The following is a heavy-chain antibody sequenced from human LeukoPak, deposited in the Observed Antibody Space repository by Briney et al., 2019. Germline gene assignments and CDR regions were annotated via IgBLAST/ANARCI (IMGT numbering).Heavy chain of an antibody. Sequence: PSETLSLTCTVSGDSIRTNSYYWGWIRQPPGKGLEWIASVYYNGNIYYNPSFRSRVTMSVDTSNNQFSLSLTSVTAADTAVYFCARLRHDRSGYYWFGPWGRGTLVTVSS. V-gene: IGHV4-39*01. J-gene: IGHJ5*02. CDR3: ARLRHDRSGYYWFGP. D-gene: IGHD3-22*01. CDR1: GDSIRTNSYY. CDR2: VYYNGNI.